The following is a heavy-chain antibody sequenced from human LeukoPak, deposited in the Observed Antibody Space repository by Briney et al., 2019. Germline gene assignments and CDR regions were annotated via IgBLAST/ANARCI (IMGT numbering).Heavy chain of an antibody. CDR3: AKISGYYPFEY. D-gene: IGHD3-22*01. J-gene: IGHJ4*02. V-gene: IGHV3-23*01. CDR1: GFTFSNHW. Sequence: GGSLRLSCVASGFTFSNHWMSWVRQAPGKGLEWVSGISPSGDITYYADSVKGRFTISRDNSKNTLYLQMNSLRAEDTAVYYCAKISGYYPFEYWGQGTLVTVSS. CDR2: ISPSGDIT.